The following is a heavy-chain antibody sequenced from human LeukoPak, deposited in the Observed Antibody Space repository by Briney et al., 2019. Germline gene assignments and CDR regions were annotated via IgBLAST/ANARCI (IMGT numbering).Heavy chain of an antibody. D-gene: IGHD2-21*02. V-gene: IGHV4-38-2*01. CDR1: GYSISSGYY. CDR2: IYHSGST. J-gene: IGHJ4*02. Sequence: SETLSLTCAVSGYSISSGYYWGWIRQPPGKGLEWIGSIYHSGSTYYNPSLKSRVTISVDTSKNQFSLKLSSVTAADTAVYYCAVGGDYYFDYWGQGTLVTVFS. CDR3: AVGGDYYFDY.